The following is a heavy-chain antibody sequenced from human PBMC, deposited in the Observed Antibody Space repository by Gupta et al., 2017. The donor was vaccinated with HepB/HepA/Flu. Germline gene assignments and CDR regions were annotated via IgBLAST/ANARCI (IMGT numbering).Heavy chain of an antibody. Sequence: EVQLLESEGGLVQPGGSLRRFCAAPGFPFSRSAMSRVRQAPGKGLELVSAISGSGGSTYYSDAVKGRFTISRDNSKNTLYMQMNSLRAEDTAVYYCAKVGTVAYYFDYWGQGTLVTVSS. CDR3: AKVGTVAYYFDY. D-gene: IGHD2-21*02. CDR2: ISGSGGST. V-gene: IGHV3-23*01. J-gene: IGHJ4*02. CDR1: GFPFSRSA.